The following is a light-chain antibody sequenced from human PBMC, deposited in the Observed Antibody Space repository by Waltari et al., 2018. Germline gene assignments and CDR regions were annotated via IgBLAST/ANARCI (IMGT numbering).Light chain of an antibody. CDR1: SSDVGAYNY. Sequence: QSALTQPASVSGSPGQSITFSCTGTSSDVGAYNYVSWYQHHPGKAPKLMIYDVNKRPPGLSDRVSGSRSANTPSRAISGLQAEDEADYYCSSYTSSSTWVFGGGTKLTVL. V-gene: IGLV2-14*03. CDR2: DVN. CDR3: SSYTSSSTWV. J-gene: IGLJ3*02.